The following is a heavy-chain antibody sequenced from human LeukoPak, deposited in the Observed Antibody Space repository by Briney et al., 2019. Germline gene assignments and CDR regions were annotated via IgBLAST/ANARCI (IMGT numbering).Heavy chain of an antibody. Sequence: PGGSLTLPCAASGFTFSSYAMTWVRQAPGKGLEWVSTISGSGCSTYNADSVKGRFTISRDNSKNTLYLQMNSLRAEDTAVYYCAKDRGSPVVVTAFDYWGQGTLVTVSS. V-gene: IGHV3-23*01. D-gene: IGHD2-21*02. CDR2: ISGSGCST. CDR3: AKDRGSPVVVTAFDY. CDR1: GFTFSSYA. J-gene: IGHJ4*02.